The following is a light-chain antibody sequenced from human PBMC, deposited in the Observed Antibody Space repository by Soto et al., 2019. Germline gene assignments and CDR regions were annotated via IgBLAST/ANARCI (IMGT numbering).Light chain of an antibody. CDR3: SSYTGSSTLV. CDR1: SSDVGGYNY. V-gene: IGLV2-14*01. CDR2: EVS. Sequence: QSVLTQPASVSGSPGQSITISCTGTSSDVGGYNYVSWYQQHPGKAPKLMIYEVSNRPSGVSNRFSGSKSGNTASLTISGLQADDEADYYCSSYTGSSTLVFGGGTKRTVL. J-gene: IGLJ3*02.